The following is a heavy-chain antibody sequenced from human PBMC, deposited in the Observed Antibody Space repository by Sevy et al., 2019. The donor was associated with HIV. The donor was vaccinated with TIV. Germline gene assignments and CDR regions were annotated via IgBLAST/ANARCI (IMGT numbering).Heavy chain of an antibody. CDR1: GFTFSNAW. Sequence: GGFLRLSCAASGFTFSNAWMSWVRQAPGKGLEWVGRIKSKTDGGTTDYAAPVKGRFTISRDDSKNTLYLQMNSLKTEDTAVYYCTTVVDSELYGDYVGGPFDYWGQGTLVTVSS. D-gene: IGHD4-17*01. CDR3: TTVVDSELYGDYVGGPFDY. V-gene: IGHV3-15*01. J-gene: IGHJ4*02. CDR2: IKSKTDGGTT.